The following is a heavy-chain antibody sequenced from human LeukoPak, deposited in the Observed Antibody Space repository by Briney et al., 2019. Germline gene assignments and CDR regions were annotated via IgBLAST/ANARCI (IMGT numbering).Heavy chain of an antibody. CDR2: IIPILGIA. J-gene: IGHJ5*02. CDR3: VRDLRGYSGYDPYNWFDP. Sequence: ASVKVSCKASGGTFSSYTISWVRQAPGQGLEWMGRIIPILGIANYAQKFQGRVTITADKSTSTAYMELSSLRSEDTAVYYCVRDLRGYSGYDPYNWFDPWGQGTLVTVSS. CDR1: GGTFSSYT. D-gene: IGHD5-12*01. V-gene: IGHV1-69*04.